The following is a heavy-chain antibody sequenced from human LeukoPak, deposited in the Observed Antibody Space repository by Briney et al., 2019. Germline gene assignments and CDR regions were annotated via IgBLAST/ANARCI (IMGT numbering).Heavy chain of an antibody. CDR1: GYTFTSYH. V-gene: IGHV1-46*01. CDR3: AREAITIFGLVRTQTTKGPHRFDP. Sequence: GASVKVSCKASGYTFTSYHMHWVRQAPGQGLEWMGIINPSGGSTNYAQRFRGRVTMTRDMSTGTVYIELSSLTSEDTAVYYCAREAITIFGLVRTQTTKGPHRFDPWGQGTLVTVSS. CDR2: INPSGGST. J-gene: IGHJ5*02. D-gene: IGHD3-3*01.